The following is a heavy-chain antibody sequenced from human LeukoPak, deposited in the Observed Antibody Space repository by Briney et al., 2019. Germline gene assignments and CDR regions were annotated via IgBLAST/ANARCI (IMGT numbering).Heavy chain of an antibody. CDR3: ARGYIAAAVPDFDY. V-gene: IGHV1-18*01. D-gene: IGHD6-13*01. Sequence: ASVTVSCKASGYTFTSYGISWVRQAPGQGLEWMGWISAYNGNTNYAQKLQGRVTMTTDTSTSTAYMELRSLRSDDTAVYYCARGYIAAAVPDFDYWGQGTLVTVSS. J-gene: IGHJ4*02. CDR2: ISAYNGNT. CDR1: GYTFTSYG.